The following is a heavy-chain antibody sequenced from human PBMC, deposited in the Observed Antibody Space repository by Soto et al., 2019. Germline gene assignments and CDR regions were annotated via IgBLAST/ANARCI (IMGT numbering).Heavy chain of an antibody. Sequence: QVQLVESGGGVVQPGRSLRLSCAASGFTFSSYGMHWVRQAPGKGLEWVAVIWYDGSNKYYADSVKGRFTISRDNSKNTLYLQMNSLRAEDTAVYYCARDPYSRSVMDVWGQGTTVTVSS. J-gene: IGHJ6*02. V-gene: IGHV3-33*01. CDR1: GFTFSSYG. D-gene: IGHD6-13*01. CDR2: IWYDGSNK. CDR3: ARDPYSRSVMDV.